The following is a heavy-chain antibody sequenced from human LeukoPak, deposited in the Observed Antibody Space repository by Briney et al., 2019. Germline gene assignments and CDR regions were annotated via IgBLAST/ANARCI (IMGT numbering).Heavy chain of an antibody. CDR2: IRYDGSNK. CDR3: AKDRTDYYDSSGYGNDY. Sequence: GGSLRLSCAASGFTFSSYSMNWVRQAPGKGLEWVAFIRYDGSNKYYADSVKGRFTISRDNSKNTLYLQMNSLRAEDTAVYYCAKDRTDYYDSSGYGNDYWGQGTLVTVSS. CDR1: GFTFSSYS. V-gene: IGHV3-30*02. D-gene: IGHD3-22*01. J-gene: IGHJ4*02.